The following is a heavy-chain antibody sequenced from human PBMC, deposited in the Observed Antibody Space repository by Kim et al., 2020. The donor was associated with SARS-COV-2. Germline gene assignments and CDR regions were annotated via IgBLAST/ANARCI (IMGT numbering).Heavy chain of an antibody. CDR1: GGSFSGYY. V-gene: IGHV4-34*01. Sequence: SETLSLTCAVYGGSFSGYYWSWIRQPPGKGLEWIGEINHSGSTNYNPSLKSRVTISVDTSKNQFSLKLSSVTAADTAVYYCARVWRRITIFGVVNNWFDTWGQGTLVTVSS. J-gene: IGHJ5*02. CDR3: ARVWRRITIFGVVNNWFDT. CDR2: INHSGST. D-gene: IGHD3-3*01.